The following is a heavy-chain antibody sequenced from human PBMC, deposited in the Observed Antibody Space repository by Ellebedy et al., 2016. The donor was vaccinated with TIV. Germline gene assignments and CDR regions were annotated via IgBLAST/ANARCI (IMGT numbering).Heavy chain of an antibody. D-gene: IGHD3-16*01. J-gene: IGHJ4*02. CDR2: ISADGGDT. CDR1: GFTFSAHA. Sequence: GGSLRLSCVASGFTFSAHAMHWVRQAPGKGLEWVSVISADGGDTSYADAVKGRFIISRENSRSTLILQMNSLRGEDMAVYYCAKGSSSGYNYDRVGFAYWGQGILATVSS. V-gene: IGHV3-23*01. CDR3: AKGSSSGYNYDRVGFAY.